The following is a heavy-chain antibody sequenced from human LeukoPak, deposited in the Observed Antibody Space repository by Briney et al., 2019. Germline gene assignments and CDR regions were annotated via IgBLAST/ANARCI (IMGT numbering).Heavy chain of an antibody. CDR1: GFTFISSA. CDR3: AATSVGATINDAFDI. J-gene: IGHJ3*02. V-gene: IGHV1-58*01. Sequence: SVKVSCKASGFTFISSAVQWVRQARGQRLEWIGWIVVGRGNTNYSQKFQERVTITRDLSTGTAYMELGSLRSEDTAVYYCAATSVGATINDAFDIWGQGTMVTVSS. CDR2: IVVGRGNT. D-gene: IGHD1-26*01.